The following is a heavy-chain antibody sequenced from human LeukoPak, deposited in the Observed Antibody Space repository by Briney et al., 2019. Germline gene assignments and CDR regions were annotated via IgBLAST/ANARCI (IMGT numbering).Heavy chain of an antibody. Sequence: GGSLRLSCAASGFTFSSYSMNWVRQAPGKGLEWVANIKQDGSEKYYVDSVKGRFTISRDNAKNSLYLQMNSLRAEDTAVYYCASGYSGHANWFDPWGQGTLVTVSS. CDR1: GFTFSSYS. CDR3: ASGYSGHANWFDP. V-gene: IGHV3-7*02. CDR2: IKQDGSEK. D-gene: IGHD5-12*01. J-gene: IGHJ5*02.